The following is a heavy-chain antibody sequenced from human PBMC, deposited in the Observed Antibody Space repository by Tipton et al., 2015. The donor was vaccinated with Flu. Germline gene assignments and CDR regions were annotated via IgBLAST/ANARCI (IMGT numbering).Heavy chain of an antibody. D-gene: IGHD1-26*01. CDR2: IKQDGSVK. CDR3: ARAIAGADSL. V-gene: IGHV3-7*01. J-gene: IGHJ4*02. Sequence: SLRLSCAASEFTFSSYWMSWVRQAPGKGLEWVAIIKQDGSVKYYVDSVKGRFTISRDNAKNSLYLQMNSLRAEDTAVYYCARAIAGADSLWGQGTLVTVSS. CDR1: EFTFSSYW.